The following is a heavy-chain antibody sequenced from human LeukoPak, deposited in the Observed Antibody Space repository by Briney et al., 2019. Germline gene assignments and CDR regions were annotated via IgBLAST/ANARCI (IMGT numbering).Heavy chain of an antibody. Sequence: PGGSLRLSCAGSGFIFKNYVMTWVRQAPGKGLEWVSSIVGSSSTYYADSLKARFTISRDNAKNSLYLQMNSLRAEDTAVYYCAGDGYNYGDSYFDYWGQGTLVTVSS. CDR2: IVGSSST. CDR3: AGDGYNYGDSYFDY. CDR1: GFIFKNYV. V-gene: IGHV3-21*01. J-gene: IGHJ4*02. D-gene: IGHD5-24*01.